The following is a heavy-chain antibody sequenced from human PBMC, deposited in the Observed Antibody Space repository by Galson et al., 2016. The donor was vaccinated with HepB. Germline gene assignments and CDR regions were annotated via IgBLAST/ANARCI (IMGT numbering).Heavy chain of an antibody. D-gene: IGHD2-15*01. CDR2: VNSDGSVT. V-gene: IGHV3-74*01. J-gene: IGHJ4*02. Sequence: SLRLSCAASGFTFSNCWMHWVRQAPGKGLVWVSRVNSDGSVTSYADSVKGRFTISRDNAKNTLYLQMNSLRAEDTAVYYCANGYCSGSSCHTFGYWGQGTLVTVSS. CDR3: ANGYCSGSSCHTFGY. CDR1: GFTFSNCW.